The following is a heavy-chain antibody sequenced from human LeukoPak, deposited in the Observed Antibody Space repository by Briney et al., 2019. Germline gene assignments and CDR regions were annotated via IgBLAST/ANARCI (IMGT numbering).Heavy chain of an antibody. CDR3: AKAFSRGYSYGSSFDY. D-gene: IGHD5-18*01. CDR2: ISGSGAST. Sequence: GGSLRLSCAASGFTFNSFAMSWVRQAPGKGLEWVSAISGSGASTYFADSVQGRFTISRDNAKNSLYLQMDSLRAEDTALFYCAKAFSRGYSYGSSFDYWGQGTLVTVSS. CDR1: GFTFNSFA. J-gene: IGHJ4*02. V-gene: IGHV3-23*01.